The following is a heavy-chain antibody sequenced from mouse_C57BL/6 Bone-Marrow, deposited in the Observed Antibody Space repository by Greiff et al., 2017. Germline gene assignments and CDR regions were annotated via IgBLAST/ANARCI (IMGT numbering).Heavy chain of an antibody. D-gene: IGHD1-1*01. CDR2: ISSGSSTI. J-gene: IGHJ4*01. CDR3: ARGVVAVDY. CDR1: GFTFSDYG. V-gene: IGHV5-17*01. Sequence: EVKLMESGGGLVKPGGSLKLSCAASGFTFSDYGMYWVRQAPEKGLEWVAYISSGSSTIYYADTVKGRFTISRDNAKNTLCLQMTSLRSEDSAMYYCARGVVAVDYWGQGTSVTVSS.